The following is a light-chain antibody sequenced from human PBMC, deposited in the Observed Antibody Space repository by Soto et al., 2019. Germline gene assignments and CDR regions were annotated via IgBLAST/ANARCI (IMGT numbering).Light chain of an antibody. CDR2: GAS. V-gene: IGKV3-15*01. CDR1: QSVSSN. J-gene: IGKJ1*01. Sequence: EIVMTQSPATLSVSPGERATLSCRASQSVSSNFAWYQQKPGQAPRLLIYGASTRATGIPARFSGSGSGKEFTLTISSLQSEDFAVFYCQQYNNWPQWTFGQGTKVEIK. CDR3: QQYNNWPQWT.